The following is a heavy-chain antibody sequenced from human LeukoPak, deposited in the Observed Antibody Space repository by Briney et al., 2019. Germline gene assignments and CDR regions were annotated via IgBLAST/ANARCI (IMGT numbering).Heavy chain of an antibody. CDR3: AKDGADYDDYAFHFDS. CDR2: TSHDASNN. V-gene: IGHV3-30*18. J-gene: IGHJ4*02. Sequence: GGSLRLSCEASGFTFKTHDMHWVRQAPGKGLEWVAVTSHDASNNYYADSVKGRFTISRDNSKDTLYLEMSSLRAEDSAVYYCAKDGADYDDYAFHFDSWGQGTLVTVSS. CDR1: GFTFKTHD. D-gene: IGHD4-17*01.